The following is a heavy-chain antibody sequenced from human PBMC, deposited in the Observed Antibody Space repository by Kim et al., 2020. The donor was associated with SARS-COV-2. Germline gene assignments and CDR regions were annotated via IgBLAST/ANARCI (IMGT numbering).Heavy chain of an antibody. J-gene: IGHJ4*02. Sequence: SFSLSFSSFFFPFLLSWLRWVRPAPGKGWEFVFFILFYFLYIYFVDSVTFLFTITLSPAPNSLYLQMNSLRAEDTAVYYCARVGGSSWYFDYWGQGTLVTVSS. CDR1: FFPFLLSW. CDR2: ILFYFLYI. D-gene: IGHD6-13*01. CDR3: ARVGGSSWYFDY. V-gene: IGHV3-7*01.